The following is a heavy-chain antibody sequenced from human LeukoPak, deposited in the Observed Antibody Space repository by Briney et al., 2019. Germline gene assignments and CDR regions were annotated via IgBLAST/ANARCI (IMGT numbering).Heavy chain of an antibody. D-gene: IGHD6-13*01. J-gene: IGHJ4*02. CDR2: INHDGSTT. CDR3: AKSPRKAAGIRAGIDY. V-gene: IGHV3-23*01. CDR1: GFTFSSYA. Sequence: GGSLRLSCAASGFTFSSYAMSWVRQAPGKGLVWVSRINHDGSTTNYVDSVKGRFTISRDNSKNTLYLQMNSLRAEDTAVYYCAKSPRKAAGIRAGIDYWGQGTLVTVSS.